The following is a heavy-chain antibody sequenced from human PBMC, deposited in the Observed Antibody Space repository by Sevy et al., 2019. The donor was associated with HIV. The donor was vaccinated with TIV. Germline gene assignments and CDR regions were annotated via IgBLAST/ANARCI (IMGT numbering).Heavy chain of an antibody. CDR2: ISSSSSYI. J-gene: IGHJ4*02. Sequence: GESLKISCAASGFTFSSYSMNWVRQAPGKGLEWVSSISSSSSYIYYADSVKGRFTISRDNAKNSLYLQMNSLRAEDTAVYYCARDRGEQQLVTFDYWGQGTLVTVSS. D-gene: IGHD6-13*01. CDR3: ARDRGEQQLVTFDY. CDR1: GFTFSSYS. V-gene: IGHV3-21*01.